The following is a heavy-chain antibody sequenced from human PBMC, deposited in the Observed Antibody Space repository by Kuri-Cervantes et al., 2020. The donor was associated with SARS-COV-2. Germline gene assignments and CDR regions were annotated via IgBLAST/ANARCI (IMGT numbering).Heavy chain of an antibody. D-gene: IGHD3-16*01. V-gene: IGHV3-21*01. J-gene: IGHJ4*02. Sequence: GGSLRLSCAASGFPFNSYSMNWVRQAPGKGLEWVSSISSSSNGYIYYADSVKGRFTVSRDNAKDSLYLQMNSLRTEDTAVYYCARDWGPTDYWGQGTLVTVSS. CDR3: ARDWGPTDY. CDR1: GFPFNSYS. CDR2: ISSSSNGYI.